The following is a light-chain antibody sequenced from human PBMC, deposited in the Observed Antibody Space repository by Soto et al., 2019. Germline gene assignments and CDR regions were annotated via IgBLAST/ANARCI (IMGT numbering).Light chain of an antibody. J-gene: IGKJ4*01. CDR1: QSVSSGF. Sequence: EIALTQSPGTLSLSPGERATLSCRASQSVSSGFLAWYQQKPGQAPRLLIYGASSRATGIPDRFSGSGSGTDFTLTISRLEPEDFAVYYCQQYGRSVTFGGGTKVEIK. V-gene: IGKV3-20*01. CDR2: GAS. CDR3: QQYGRSVT.